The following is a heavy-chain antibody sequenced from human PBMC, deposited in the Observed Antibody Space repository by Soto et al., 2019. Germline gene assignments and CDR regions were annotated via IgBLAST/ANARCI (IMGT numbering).Heavy chain of an antibody. V-gene: IGHV3-30-3*01. J-gene: IGHJ4*02. CDR3: AKDRGDSGYDYAFDY. CDR1: GFTFSSYG. D-gene: IGHD5-12*01. Sequence: GGSLRLSCAASGFTFSSYGMHWVRQAPGKGLEWVAVISYDGSNKYYADSVKGRFTISRDNSKNTLYLQMNSLRAEDTAVYYCAKDRGDSGYDYAFDYWGQGTLVTVSS. CDR2: ISYDGSNK.